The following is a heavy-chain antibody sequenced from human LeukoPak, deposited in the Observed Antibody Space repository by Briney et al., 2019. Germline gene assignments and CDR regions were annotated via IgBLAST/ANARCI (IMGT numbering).Heavy chain of an antibody. V-gene: IGHV4-61*01. D-gene: IGHD4-23*01. Sequence: PSETLSLTCSVSGVSVSSGSYYWSWIRQPPGKGLEWIGYIYYSGSTNYNPSLKSRVTISVDTSKNQFSLKLSSATAADTAVYYCARDRPYGGTDYWGQGTLVTVSS. CDR1: GVSVSSGSYY. J-gene: IGHJ4*02. CDR3: ARDRPYGGTDY. CDR2: IYYSGST.